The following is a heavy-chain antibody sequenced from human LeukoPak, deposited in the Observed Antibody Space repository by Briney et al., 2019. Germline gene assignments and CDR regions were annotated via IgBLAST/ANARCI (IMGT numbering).Heavy chain of an antibody. CDR1: GGSISSSSYY. Sequence: SETLSLTCTVSGGSISSSSYYWGWIRQPPGKGLEWIGSIYYSGSTYYNPSPKSRVTISVDTSKNQFSLKLSSVTAADTAVYYCARVVGVVVVPAAMLRDYYYYMDVWGKGTTVTVSS. D-gene: IGHD2-2*01. J-gene: IGHJ6*03. V-gene: IGHV4-39*07. CDR3: ARVVGVVVVPAAMLRDYYYYMDV. CDR2: IYYSGST.